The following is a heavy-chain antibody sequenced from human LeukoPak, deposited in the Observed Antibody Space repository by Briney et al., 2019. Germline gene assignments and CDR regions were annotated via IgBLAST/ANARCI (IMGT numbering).Heavy chain of an antibody. V-gene: IGHV3-21*01. Sequence: GGSLRLSCAASGFTFSRYSMNWVRQAPGKGLEWVSSISISSNYIYYADSVKGRFTISRDNAKNTLYLQMNSLRAEDTAVYYCARGWEGYFDYWGQGTLVTVSS. J-gene: IGHJ4*02. CDR2: ISISSNYI. D-gene: IGHD1-26*01. CDR1: GFTFSRYS. CDR3: ARGWEGYFDY.